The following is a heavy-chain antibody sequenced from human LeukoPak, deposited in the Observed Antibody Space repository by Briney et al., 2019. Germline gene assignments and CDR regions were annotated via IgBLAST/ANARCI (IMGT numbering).Heavy chain of an antibody. Sequence: GGYLRLSCAASGFTFSSYGMHWVRQAPGKGLEWVAVIWYDGSNKYYADSVKGRFTISRDNSKNTLYLQMNSLRAEDTAVYYCARGGIAVAGTWWFDPWGQGTLVTVSS. D-gene: IGHD6-19*01. CDR1: GFTFSSYG. CDR2: IWYDGSNK. CDR3: ARGGIAVAGTWWFDP. J-gene: IGHJ5*02. V-gene: IGHV3-33*01.